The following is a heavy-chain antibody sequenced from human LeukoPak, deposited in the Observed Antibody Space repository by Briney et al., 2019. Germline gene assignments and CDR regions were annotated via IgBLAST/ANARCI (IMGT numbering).Heavy chain of an antibody. Sequence: SVKVSCKASGYTFTAYYMHWVRQAPGQGPEWMGWINPNSGGTNYAQKFQGRVTMTRDTSICTAYMELSRLRSDDMAVYYCARDHDDSGYPLDYWGQGTLVTVSS. CDR2: INPNSGGT. CDR3: ARDHDDSGYPLDY. D-gene: IGHD3-22*01. CDR1: GYTFTAYY. J-gene: IGHJ4*02. V-gene: IGHV1-2*02.